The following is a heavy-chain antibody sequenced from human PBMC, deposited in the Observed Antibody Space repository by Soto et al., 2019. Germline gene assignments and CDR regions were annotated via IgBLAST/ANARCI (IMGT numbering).Heavy chain of an antibody. Sequence: GSLRLSCGASGLSFSDNYMGWVRQAPGRGLEWVSVMYAVGYTHYADSVKGRFTISRDKSENTLYLQMNSLRDEDTGVYFCVSRIPSWVFDYWGLGTLVTVSS. CDR2: MYAVGYT. V-gene: IGHV3-53*01. J-gene: IGHJ4*01. D-gene: IGHD2-21*01. CDR3: VSRIPSWVFDY. CDR1: GLSFSDNY.